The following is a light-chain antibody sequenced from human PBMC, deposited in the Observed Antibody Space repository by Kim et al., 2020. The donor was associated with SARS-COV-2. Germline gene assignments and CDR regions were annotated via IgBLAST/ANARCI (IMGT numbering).Light chain of an antibody. CDR1: QTVLYNSNNKNY. CDR2: WAS. CDR3: QQDYSTPPS. V-gene: IGKV4-1*01. J-gene: IGKJ2*03. Sequence: RATLNCKSSQTVLYNSNNKNYFAWYQQKPGQAPKLLIYWASIRESGVSDRFSGSGSETDFTLTISSLQAEDVAVYYCQQDYSTPPSFGQGTKLEI.